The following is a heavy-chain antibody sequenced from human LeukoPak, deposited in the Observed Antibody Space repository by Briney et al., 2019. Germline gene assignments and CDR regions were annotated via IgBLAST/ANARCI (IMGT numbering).Heavy chain of an antibody. CDR3: APYVVGSASGNYFDY. CDR2: IYYSGST. V-gene: IGHV4-30-4*01. Sequence: PSQTLSLTCTVSGGSISSGDYYWSWIRQPPGKGLEWIGYIYYSGSTYYNPSLKSRVTISVDTSKNQFSLKLSSVTAADTAVYYCAPYVVGSASGNYFDYWGQGTLVNVS. CDR1: GGSISSGDYY. D-gene: IGHD2-2*01. J-gene: IGHJ4*02.